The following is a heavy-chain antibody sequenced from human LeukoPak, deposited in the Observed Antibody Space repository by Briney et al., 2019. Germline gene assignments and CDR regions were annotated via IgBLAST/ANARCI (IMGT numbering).Heavy chain of an antibody. CDR3: ARVSEELLYSYYMDV. CDR1: GGSISSSSYY. J-gene: IGHJ6*03. V-gene: IGHV4-39*07. CDR2: IYYSGST. D-gene: IGHD1-26*01. Sequence: SETLSLTCTVSGGSISSSSYYWGWIRQPPGKGLEWIGSIYYSGSTYYNPSLKSRVTISVDTSKNQFSLNLSSVTAADTAVYYCARVSEELLYSYYMDVWGKGTTVTVSS.